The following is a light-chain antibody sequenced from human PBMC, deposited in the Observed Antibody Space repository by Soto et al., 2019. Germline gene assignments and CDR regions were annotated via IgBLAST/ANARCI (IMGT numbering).Light chain of an antibody. CDR3: QQYNIWPRA. V-gene: IGKV3-15*01. J-gene: IGKJ1*01. Sequence: EVVVTQSPXTLXXXPGERATLSCRASQXXSSNLAWYQQKPGQAPRLLIYGASTRATGIPARFSGSGSGTEFTLTISSLQSEDFAVYYCQQYNIWPRAFGQGTKVEXK. CDR2: GAS. CDR1: QXXSSN.